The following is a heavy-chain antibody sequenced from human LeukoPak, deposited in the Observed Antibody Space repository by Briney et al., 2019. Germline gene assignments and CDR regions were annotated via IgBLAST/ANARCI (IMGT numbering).Heavy chain of an antibody. V-gene: IGHV1-8*01. Sequence: ASVKVSCKASGYTFTSYDINWVRQATGQGLEWMGWMNPNSGNTGYAQKFQGRVTMTRNTPISTAYMELSSLRSEDTAVYYCARVPAAIGYYYYGMDVWGQGTTVTVSS. CDR1: GYTFTSYD. D-gene: IGHD2-2*01. CDR2: MNPNSGNT. J-gene: IGHJ6*02. CDR3: ARVPAAIGYYYYGMDV.